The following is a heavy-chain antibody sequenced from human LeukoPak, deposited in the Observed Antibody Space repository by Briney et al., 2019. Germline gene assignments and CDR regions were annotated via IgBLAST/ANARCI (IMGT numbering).Heavy chain of an antibody. J-gene: IGHJ4*02. Sequence: GGSLRLSCAASGFTFSSYAMHWVRQAPGKGLEWVALISFDGTNKNYADSVKGRFNISRDNSKNTLYLQMNSLRAEDTAVYYCAKTSSYYDFWVDWGQGTLVTVSS. V-gene: IGHV3-30-3*02. D-gene: IGHD3-3*01. CDR1: GFTFSSYA. CDR3: AKTSSYYDFWVD. CDR2: ISFDGTNK.